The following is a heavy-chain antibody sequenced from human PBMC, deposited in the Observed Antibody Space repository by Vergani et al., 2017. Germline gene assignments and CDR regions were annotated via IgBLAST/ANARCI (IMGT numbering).Heavy chain of an antibody. CDR1: GGSISSGDHC. Sequence: QVQMQESGPGLVKTSETLSLTCSASGGSISSGDHCWTWIRQRPGKGLEWIGYIFYSGTTYDNPSLRSRLTISVDTSQNQFSLKLRSVTAADTAVYYCARVDTQVPATSHFYYMDVWGKGTTVVVSS. D-gene: IGHD6-25*01. J-gene: IGHJ6*03. CDR2: IFYSGTT. CDR3: ARVDTQVPATSHFYYMDV. V-gene: IGHV4-31*03.